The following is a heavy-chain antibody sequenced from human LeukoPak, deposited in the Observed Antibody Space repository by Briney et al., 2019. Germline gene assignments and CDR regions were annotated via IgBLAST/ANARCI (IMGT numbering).Heavy chain of an antibody. V-gene: IGHV3-30*18. CDR2: ISYDGSTK. CDR3: AKDVVGTSRYYYYGMDV. Sequence: GGSLRLSCAASGFTFSKYGIHWVRQAPGKGLEGVAVISYDGSTKYYEESVKGRFTISRDDSKNTLYLQMNSLRAEDTAVYYCAKDVVGTSRYYYYGMDVWGQGTTVTVSS. CDR1: GFTFSKYG. J-gene: IGHJ6*02. D-gene: IGHD1-26*01.